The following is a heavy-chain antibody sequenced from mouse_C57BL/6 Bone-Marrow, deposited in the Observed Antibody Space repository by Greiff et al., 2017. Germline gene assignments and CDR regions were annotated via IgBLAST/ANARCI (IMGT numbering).Heavy chain of an antibody. Sequence: QVQLKQPGAELVKPGASVKLSCKASGYTFTSYWMHWVKQRTGQGLEWIGMIHPNSGSTYYNEKFKRKATLTVDKSSSTAYMQLSSLTSEDSAVYYCARVAYPGYVAVWGTGTTVTVSS. CDR1: GYTFTSYW. CDR2: IHPNSGST. V-gene: IGHV1-64*01. J-gene: IGHJ1*03. CDR3: ARVAYPGYVAV.